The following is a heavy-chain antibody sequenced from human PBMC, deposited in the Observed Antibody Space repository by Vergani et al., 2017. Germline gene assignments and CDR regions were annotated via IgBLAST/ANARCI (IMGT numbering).Heavy chain of an antibody. V-gene: IGHV3-11*04. CDR3: ARYYDFWSGSPTREGFGAFDI. CDR1: GFTFSDYY. Sequence: QVQLVESGGGLVKPGGSLRLSCAASGFTFSDYYMSWIRQAPGKGLEWVSYISSSGSTIYYADSVKGRFTISRDNAKNTLYLQMNSLRAEDTAVYYCARYYDFWSGSPTREGFGAFDIWGQGTMVTVSS. J-gene: IGHJ3*02. CDR2: ISSSGSTI. D-gene: IGHD3-3*01.